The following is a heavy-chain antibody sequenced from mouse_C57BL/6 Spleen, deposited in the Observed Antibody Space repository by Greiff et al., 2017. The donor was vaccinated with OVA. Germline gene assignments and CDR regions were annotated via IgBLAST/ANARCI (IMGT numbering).Heavy chain of an antibody. CDR3: ARQRGLRHVYFDY. CDR1: GFTFSDYY. D-gene: IGHD2-4*01. J-gene: IGHJ2*01. V-gene: IGHV5-12*01. CDR2: ISNGGGST. Sequence: DVMLVESGGGLVQPGGSLKLSCAASGFTFSDYYMYWVRQTPEKRLEWVAYISNGGGSTYYPDTVKGRFTIPRDNAKNTLYLQMSRLKSEDTAMYYCARQRGLRHVYFDYWGQGTTLTVSS.